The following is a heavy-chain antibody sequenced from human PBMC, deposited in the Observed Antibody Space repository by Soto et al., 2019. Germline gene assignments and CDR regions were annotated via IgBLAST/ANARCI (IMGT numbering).Heavy chain of an antibody. CDR3: ESDIRISSLYNLEPDV. V-gene: IGHV3-30-3*01. CDR1: GFTFSSYA. Sequence: VGSLRLSCVASGFTFSSYAMHWVRQAPGKGLEWVAVISYDGSNKYYADSVKGRFTISRDNSKNTLYLQMNSLRAEDTAVYYCESDIRISSLYNLEPDVWGQGTTVTVSS. CDR2: ISYDGSNK. D-gene: IGHD6-13*01. J-gene: IGHJ3*01.